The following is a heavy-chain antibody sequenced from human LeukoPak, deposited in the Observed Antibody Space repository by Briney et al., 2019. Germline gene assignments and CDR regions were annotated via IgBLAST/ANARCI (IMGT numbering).Heavy chain of an antibody. CDR2: ISSSSSYT. CDR1: GFTFSDYY. J-gene: IGHJ4*02. D-gene: IGHD3-10*01. V-gene: IGHV3-11*06. CDR3: ARDLEYYGSGSPDFGY. Sequence: PGGSLRLSCAASGFTFSDYYMSWIRQAPGKGLEGVSYISSSSSYTNYADSVKGRFTISRDNAKNSLYLQMNSLRAEDTAVYYCARDLEYYGSGSPDFGYWGQGTLVTVSS.